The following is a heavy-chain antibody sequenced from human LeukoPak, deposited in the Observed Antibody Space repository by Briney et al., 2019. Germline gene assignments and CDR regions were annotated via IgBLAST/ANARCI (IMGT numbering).Heavy chain of an antibody. Sequence: GESLKISCKGSGYXFTSYWISWVRQMPGKGLEWMGIIYPGDSDTRYSPSFQGQVTISADKSISTAYLQWSSLKASDTAMYYCARPYAPYGDPDYFDYWGQGTLVTVSS. CDR2: IYPGDSDT. CDR3: ARPYAPYGDPDYFDY. V-gene: IGHV5-51*01. D-gene: IGHD4-17*01. CDR1: GYXFTSYW. J-gene: IGHJ4*02.